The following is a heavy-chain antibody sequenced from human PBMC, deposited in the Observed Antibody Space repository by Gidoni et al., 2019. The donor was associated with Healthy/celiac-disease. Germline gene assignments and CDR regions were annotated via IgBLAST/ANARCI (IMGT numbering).Heavy chain of an antibody. CDR3: ARDRLSWSLSPSNSFDP. CDR1: GGTFSSYA. V-gene: IGHV1-69*01. D-gene: IGHD6-13*01. Sequence: QVQLVQSGAEVKQPGSSVKVSCKASGGTFSSYAISWVRQAPGQGLEWMGGIIPIFGTANYAQKFQGRVTITADESTSTAYMELSSLRSEDTAVYYCARDRLSWSLSPSNSFDPWGQGTLVTVSS. J-gene: IGHJ5*02. CDR2: IIPIFGTA.